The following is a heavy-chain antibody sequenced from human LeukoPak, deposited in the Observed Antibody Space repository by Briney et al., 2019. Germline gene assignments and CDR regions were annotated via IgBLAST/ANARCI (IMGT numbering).Heavy chain of an antibody. CDR1: GYTFTSYY. CDR2: INPSGGST. CDR3: ADGTTGTTGAFDI. V-gene: IGHV1-46*01. Sequence: ASVTVSCKASGYTFTSYYMHWVRQAPGQGLEWMGIINPSGGSTSYAQKFQGRVTMTRDTSTSTVYMELSSLRSEDTVVYYCADGTTGTTGAFDIWGQGTMVTVSS. J-gene: IGHJ3*02. D-gene: IGHD1-1*01.